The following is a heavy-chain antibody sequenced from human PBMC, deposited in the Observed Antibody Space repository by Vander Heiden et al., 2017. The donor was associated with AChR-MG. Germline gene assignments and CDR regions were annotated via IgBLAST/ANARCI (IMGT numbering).Heavy chain of an antibody. CDR2: IYYSGST. CDR3: ARHRYCSGGSCYSGVYYYYYGMDV. J-gene: IGHJ6*02. D-gene: IGHD2-15*01. Sequence: QLQLQESGPGLVKPSETLSLTCTVSGGSISSSSYYWGWIRQPPGKGLEWIGGIYYSGSTYYNPSLKSRVTISVDTSKNQFSLKLSSVTAADTAVYYCARHRYCSGGSCYSGVYYYYYGMDVWGQGTTVTVSS. V-gene: IGHV4-39*01. CDR1: GGSISSSSYY.